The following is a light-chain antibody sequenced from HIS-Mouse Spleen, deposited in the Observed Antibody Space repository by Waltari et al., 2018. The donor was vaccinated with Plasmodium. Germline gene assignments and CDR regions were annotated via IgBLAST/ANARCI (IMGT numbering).Light chain of an antibody. CDR3: QQYDSYPLT. V-gene: IGKV1-8*01. CDR2: AAS. Sequence: AIRMTQSPSSFSASTGDRVTITCRASQGISSYLAWYQQKPGKAPKLLIYAASTLQSGVPSRFSGSGSGTDFTLTISCLQSEDFATYYCQQYDSYPLTFGGGTKV. CDR1: QGISSY. J-gene: IGKJ4*01.